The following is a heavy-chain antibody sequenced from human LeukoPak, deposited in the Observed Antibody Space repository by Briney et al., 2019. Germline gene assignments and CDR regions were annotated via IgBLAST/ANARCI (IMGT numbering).Heavy chain of an antibody. V-gene: IGHV1-69*05. CDR1: GGTFSSYA. D-gene: IGHD3-22*01. Sequence: SVKVSCKASGGTFSSYAISWVRQAPGQGLEWMGGIIPIFGTANYAQKFQGRVTITTYESTSTAYMELSSLRSEDTAVYYCARDDYDSSGYFNWFDPWGQGTLVTVSS. CDR2: IIPIFGTA. CDR3: ARDDYDSSGYFNWFDP. J-gene: IGHJ5*02.